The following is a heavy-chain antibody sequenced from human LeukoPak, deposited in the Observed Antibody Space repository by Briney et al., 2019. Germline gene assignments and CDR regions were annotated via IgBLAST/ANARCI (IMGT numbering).Heavy chain of an antibody. V-gene: IGHV1-2*02. D-gene: IGHD7-27*01. J-gene: IGHJ4*02. Sequence: ASVKVSCTASGYTFTVHYMHWVRQAPGQGLEWMGWIHAGTGDTNYAQKFQGRFTMTRDTSINTLYMELNRLTSDDTAVYFCARDENWGPDYWGQGTLVTVSS. CDR3: ARDENWGPDY. CDR2: IHAGTGDT. CDR1: GYTFTVHY.